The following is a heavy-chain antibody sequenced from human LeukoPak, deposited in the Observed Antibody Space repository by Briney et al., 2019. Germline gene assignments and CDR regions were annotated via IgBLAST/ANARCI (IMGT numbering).Heavy chain of an antibody. J-gene: IGHJ6*02. Sequence: GGSLRLSCAASGFTFNNFWMNSVRQAAGKGLGWVATIKQDGSEKYYVDSEKGRLSISRDNAKNSLYLQVNSLRAHDTAVYYCARMPHETYSNGQYYYYGMDVWGQGTTVTVSS. D-gene: IGHD5-18*01. CDR1: GFTFNNFW. CDR3: ARMPHETYSNGQYYYYGMDV. V-gene: IGHV3-7*01. CDR2: IKQDGSEK.